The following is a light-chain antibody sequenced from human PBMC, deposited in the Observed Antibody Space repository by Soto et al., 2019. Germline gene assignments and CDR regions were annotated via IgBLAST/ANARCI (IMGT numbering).Light chain of an antibody. J-gene: IGKJ5*01. CDR2: GAS. Sequence: EIVLTQSPGTLSLSPGERATLSCRASQSVGSTYLAWYQQRPGQAPRLLIYGASSRATGIPDRFSGSGSGTDFTLTITRLEPEDLAVYYCQQYDGSPITFGHGTRLEIK. CDR1: QSVGSTY. V-gene: IGKV3-20*01. CDR3: QQYDGSPIT.